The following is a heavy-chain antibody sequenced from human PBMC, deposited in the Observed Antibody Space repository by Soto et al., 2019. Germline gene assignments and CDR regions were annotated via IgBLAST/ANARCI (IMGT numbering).Heavy chain of an antibody. CDR1: GFTFSYHA. CDR3: ARGTTTSAFSAMDV. Sequence: QVQXVESGGGVVQPGRSLRLSCAASGFTFSYHALNWVRQAPGKGLEWVAVISYDGDNKYIAESVKGRXXXSXDNXXXXXXXXXXXXXXEXTAXYFCARGTTTSAFSAMDVWGQGTTVXVSS. J-gene: IGHJ6*02. D-gene: IGHD1-1*01. CDR2: ISYDGDNK. V-gene: IGHV3-30-3*01.